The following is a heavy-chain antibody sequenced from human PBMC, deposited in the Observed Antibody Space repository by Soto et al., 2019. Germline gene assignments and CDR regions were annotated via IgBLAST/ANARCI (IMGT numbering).Heavy chain of an antibody. Sequence: QVQLVQSGAEVKKPGSSVKVSCKASGGTFSSYAISWVRQAPGQGLEWMGGIIPIFGTANYAQKFQGIVTITADESTSTAYMELSSLRSEDTAVYYCARDTPYDSSGYYYYYGMDVWGQGTTVTVSS. CDR2: IIPIFGTA. D-gene: IGHD3-22*01. CDR1: GGTFSSYA. CDR3: ARDTPYDSSGYYYYYGMDV. J-gene: IGHJ6*02. V-gene: IGHV1-69*01.